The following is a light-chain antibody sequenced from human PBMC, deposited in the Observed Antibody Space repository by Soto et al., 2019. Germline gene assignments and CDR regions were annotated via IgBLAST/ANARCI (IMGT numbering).Light chain of an antibody. Sequence: DIQMTHSPSSLSASVGDSVTITCRASQSISSYLNWYQQKPWKAPKRLIYAASSLQSGVTSRFRGGGSGTDFTLTISSLQPDDFATYYCKHSYSNRLMHTFGQWT. J-gene: IGKJ2*01. CDR3: KHSYSNRLMHT. V-gene: IGKV1-39*01. CDR1: QSISSY. CDR2: AAS.